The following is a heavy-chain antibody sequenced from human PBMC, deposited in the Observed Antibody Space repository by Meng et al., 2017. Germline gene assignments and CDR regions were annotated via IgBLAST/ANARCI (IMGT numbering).Heavy chain of an antibody. D-gene: IGHD2-15*01. CDR1: GYTFTSYA. CDR3: ARLVAGTFGQLFDP. J-gene: IGHJ5*02. Sequence: QGAVVASGSWLKKPGASVKVFCKASGYTFTSYAMNWVRQAPGQGLEWMGWINTNTWNPTYAQGFTGRFVFSLDTSVSTAYLQISSLKAEDTAVYYCARLVAGTFGQLFDPWGQGTLVTVSS. V-gene: IGHV7-4-1*02. CDR2: INTNTWNP.